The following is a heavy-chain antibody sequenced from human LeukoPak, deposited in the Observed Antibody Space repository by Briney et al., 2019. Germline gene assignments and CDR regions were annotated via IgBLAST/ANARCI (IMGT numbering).Heavy chain of an antibody. J-gene: IGHJ6*02. D-gene: IGHD5-18*01. V-gene: IGHV1-3*01. CDR3: ARTGGYNYGSQYGMDV. CDR2: INGGNGST. CDR1: GYSFTSYA. Sequence: ASVKVSCKASGYSFTSYAMYWVRQAPGQRLEWMGWINGGNGSTKYSQKLQGRVAITRDTSASTAYMELSSLRSEDTAVYYCARTGGYNYGSQYGMDVWGQGTTVTVSS.